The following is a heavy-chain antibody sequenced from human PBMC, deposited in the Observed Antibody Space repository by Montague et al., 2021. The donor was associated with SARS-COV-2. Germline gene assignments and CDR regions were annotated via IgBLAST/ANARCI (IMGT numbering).Heavy chain of an antibody. V-gene: IGHV3-43*02. Sequence: SLRLSCAASGFTFDDYAMHWVRQAPGKGLEWVSLISGDGGSTYYADSVKGRFTISRDNSKNSLYLQMNSLRTEDTALYHCAKDITRSSNWIDYYNYDGMGVWGQRTTVTVS. CDR1: GFTFDDYA. CDR2: ISGDGGST. CDR3: AKDITRSSNWIDYYNYDGMGV. D-gene: IGHD6-13*01. J-gene: IGHJ6*02.